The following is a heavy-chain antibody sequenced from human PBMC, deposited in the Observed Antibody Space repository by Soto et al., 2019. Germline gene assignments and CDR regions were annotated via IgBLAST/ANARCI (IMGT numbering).Heavy chain of an antibody. Sequence: TGGSLRLSCAASGFTFSSYAMHWVRQAPGKGLEGVAVISDDGSNRYYAESVKGRFTISRDNSKNTLYLQMSSLRAEDTAVYYCARVHSSSYHFFDYWGQGTLVTVSS. CDR2: ISDDGSNR. D-gene: IGHD6-13*01. CDR3: ARVHSSSYHFFDY. CDR1: GFTFSSYA. J-gene: IGHJ4*02. V-gene: IGHV3-30-3*01.